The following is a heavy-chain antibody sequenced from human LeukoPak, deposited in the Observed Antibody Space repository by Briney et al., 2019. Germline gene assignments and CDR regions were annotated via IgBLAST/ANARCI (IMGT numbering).Heavy chain of an antibody. Sequence: PSETLSLTCTVSGGSISSYYWSWIRQPPGKGLEWIGYIYYSGSTNYNPSLKSRVTISVDTSKNQFSLKLSSVTAADTAVYYCARQYSYQYYFDYWGQGTLVTVSS. D-gene: IGHD5-18*01. CDR2: IYYSGST. J-gene: IGHJ4*02. V-gene: IGHV4-59*01. CDR3: ARQYSYQYYFDY. CDR1: GGSISSYY.